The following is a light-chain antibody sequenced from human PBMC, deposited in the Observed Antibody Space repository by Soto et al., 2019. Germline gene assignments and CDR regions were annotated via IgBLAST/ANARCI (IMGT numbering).Light chain of an antibody. Sequence: DIVMTQTPLSSPVTLGQAASISCRSSQSLVHNDGNTYLSWFQQRPGQPPRLLIYKVSDRFSGXXXXXXXXGAGTDFTLTISRVEAEDVGVYYCMQATQSSWTFGQGTKVEI. J-gene: IGKJ1*01. CDR3: MQATQSSWT. CDR1: QSLVHNDGNTY. V-gene: IGKV2-24*01. CDR2: KVS.